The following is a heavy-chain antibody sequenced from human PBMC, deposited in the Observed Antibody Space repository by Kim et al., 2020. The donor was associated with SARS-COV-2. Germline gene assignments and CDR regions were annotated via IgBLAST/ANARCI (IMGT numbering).Heavy chain of an antibody. J-gene: IGHJ4*02. CDR3: ARGFGIRPLSGSFNA. CDR2: INHSGST. Sequence: SETLSLTCAVYGGSFSGYYWSWIRQPPGKGLEWIGEINHSGSTNYNPSLKSRVTISVDTSKNQFSLKLSSVTAADTAVYYCARGFGIRPLSGSFNAWGQGTLVTVSS. CDR1: GGSFSGYY. V-gene: IGHV4-34*01. D-gene: IGHD3-10*01.